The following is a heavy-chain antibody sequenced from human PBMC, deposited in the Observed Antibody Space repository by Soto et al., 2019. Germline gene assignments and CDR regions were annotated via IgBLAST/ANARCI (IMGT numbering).Heavy chain of an antibody. CDR2: ISGSGSST. J-gene: IGHJ4*02. Sequence: EVQLLEYGGGLVEPGGSRRRSCAASGFTFGSYTMSWVRQAPGKGLEWVSTISGSGSSTYSADSVKGRFTISRDNSKNTLYLQMNSLRVEDTAIYYCAKAWGIDYWGQGTLVTVSS. CDR1: GFTFGSYT. V-gene: IGHV3-23*01. CDR3: AKAWGIDY. D-gene: IGHD7-27*01.